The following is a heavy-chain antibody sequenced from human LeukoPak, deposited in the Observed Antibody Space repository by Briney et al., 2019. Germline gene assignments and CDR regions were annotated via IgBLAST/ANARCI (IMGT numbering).Heavy chain of an antibody. Sequence: SVKVSCKASGGTISSYSINWVRQAPGQGLEWMGGIIPMFDTSNYAQKFQGRVTITADKSTSTAYMELSRLRSDDTAVYYCARSLGYCTNGVCYTFDYWGQGTLVTVSS. CDR1: GGTISSYS. D-gene: IGHD2-8*01. V-gene: IGHV1-69*06. J-gene: IGHJ4*02. CDR2: IIPMFDTS. CDR3: ARSLGYCTNGVCYTFDY.